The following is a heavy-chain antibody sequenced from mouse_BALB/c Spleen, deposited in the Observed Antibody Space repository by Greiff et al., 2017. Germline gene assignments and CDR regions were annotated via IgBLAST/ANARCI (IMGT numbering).Heavy chain of an antibody. V-gene: IGHV14-3*02. J-gene: IGHJ1*01. CDR3: ARVPSYWYFDV. CDR1: GFNIKDTY. Sequence: EVKLVESGAELVKPGASVKLSCTASGFNIKDTYMHWVKQRPEQGLEWIGRIDPANGNTKYDPKFQGKATITADTSSNTAYLQLSSLTSEDTAVYYCARVPSYWYFDVWGAGTTVTVSS. CDR2: IDPANGNT. D-gene: IGHD6-1*01.